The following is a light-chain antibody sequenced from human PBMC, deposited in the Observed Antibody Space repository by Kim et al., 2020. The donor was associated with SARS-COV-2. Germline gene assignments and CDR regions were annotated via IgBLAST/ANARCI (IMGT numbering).Light chain of an antibody. J-gene: IGKJ4*01. CDR1: QSVSSN. CDR2: GAS. Sequence: VSPGDRAPLSCRASQSVSSNLAWYQQKPGQAPRLLIYGASTRATGIPARFSGSGSGTEFTLTISSLQSEDFAVYYCQQYNNWPLTFGGGTKVDIK. V-gene: IGKV3-15*01. CDR3: QQYNNWPLT.